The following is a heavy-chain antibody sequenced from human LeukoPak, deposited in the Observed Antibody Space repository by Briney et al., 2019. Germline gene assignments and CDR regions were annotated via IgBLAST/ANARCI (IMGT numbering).Heavy chain of an antibody. Sequence: GASVKVSCKASGYTFTNYDIYWVRQATGQGLEWMGWMTPNSGNPGYAQRFQGRITMTRDTSISTAYMELSSLRSEDTAVYYCARAQGGSTPYFVDYWGQGTLVTVSS. V-gene: IGHV1-8*01. CDR3: ARAQGGSTPYFVDY. D-gene: IGHD2/OR15-2a*01. J-gene: IGHJ4*02. CDR1: GYTFTNYD. CDR2: MTPNSGNP.